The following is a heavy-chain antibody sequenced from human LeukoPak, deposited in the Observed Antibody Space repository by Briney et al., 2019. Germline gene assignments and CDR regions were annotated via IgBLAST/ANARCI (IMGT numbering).Heavy chain of an antibody. J-gene: IGHJ4*02. CDR1: GYTFTNYH. V-gene: IGHV1-2*06. CDR3: ARDLPFED. D-gene: IGHD2/OR15-2a*01. CDR2: IYPSSGGT. Sequence: GASVKVSCKASGYTFTNYHMHWVRQAPGQGLEWMGRIYPSSGGTNYAQKFQGRITLTTDTSINTAYMELSRLRFDDTAVYYCARDLPFEDWGQGTLATVSS.